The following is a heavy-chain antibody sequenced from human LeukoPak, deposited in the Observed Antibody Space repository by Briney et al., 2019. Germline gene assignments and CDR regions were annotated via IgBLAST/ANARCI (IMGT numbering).Heavy chain of an antibody. Sequence: GGSLRLCWAASGFTFSSYSMNWVRQAPGKGLEWVSHISGGSSSVYYADSVKGRFTISRGNAKNSLYLQMNSLRDEDTAVYYCARKYGGYADYWGQGTLVTVSS. D-gene: IGHD5-12*01. CDR2: ISGGSSSV. J-gene: IGHJ4*02. CDR3: ARKYGGYADY. CDR1: GFTFSSYS. V-gene: IGHV3-48*02.